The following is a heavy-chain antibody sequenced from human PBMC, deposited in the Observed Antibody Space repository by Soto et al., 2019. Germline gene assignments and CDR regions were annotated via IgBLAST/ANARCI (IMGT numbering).Heavy chain of an antibody. CDR1: GFTFSYYW. Sequence: EVQLVESEGGLVQPGGSLRLSCAASGFTFSYYWMHWVRQAPGQGLVWVSRIHSDGSSTTYADSVKGRFTISRDNAKNTLYLQMNSLRAEDPAVYYCARGDRGAFDLWGQATMVTVSS. V-gene: IGHV3-74*01. J-gene: IGHJ3*01. CDR3: ARGDRGAFDL. D-gene: IGHD2-21*02. CDR2: IHSDGSST.